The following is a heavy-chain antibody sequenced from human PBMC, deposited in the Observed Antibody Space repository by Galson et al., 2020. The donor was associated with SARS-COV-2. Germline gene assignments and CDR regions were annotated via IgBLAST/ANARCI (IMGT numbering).Heavy chain of an antibody. Sequence: GESLKISCAASGFTFSSYEMNWVRQAPGKGLEWVSYISSSGSTIYYADSVKGRFTISRDNAKNSLYLQMNSLRAEDTAVYYCARDGDYGDYSLYYYYYGMDVWGQGTTVTVSS. CDR1: GFTFSSYE. V-gene: IGHV3-48*03. J-gene: IGHJ6*02. CDR2: ISSSGSTI. D-gene: IGHD4-17*01. CDR3: ARDGDYGDYSLYYYYYGMDV.